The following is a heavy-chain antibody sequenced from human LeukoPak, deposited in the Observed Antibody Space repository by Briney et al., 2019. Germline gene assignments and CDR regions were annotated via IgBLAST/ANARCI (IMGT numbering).Heavy chain of an antibody. CDR3: ATTTIRLGY. CDR1: RGSISTDNW. Sequence: SGTLSLTCDVSRGSISTDNWWKWVRQPPGKGLEWIGEIYHTGSTDYNPSLKSRVTISVDKSKNQFSLNLNFVTAADTAVYYCATTTIRLGYWGQGTLVTVSS. D-gene: IGHD1-26*01. CDR2: IYHTGST. V-gene: IGHV4-4*02. J-gene: IGHJ4*02.